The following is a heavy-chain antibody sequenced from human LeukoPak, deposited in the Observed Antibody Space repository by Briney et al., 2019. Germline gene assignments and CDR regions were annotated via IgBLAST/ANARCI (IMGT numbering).Heavy chain of an antibody. D-gene: IGHD3-3*01. CDR2: VYSDGST. J-gene: IGHJ5*02. Sequence: SETLSLTCTVSGGSIANYFWSWIRQSPGKGLEWIGYVYSDGSTKYKSSLKSRVTISVDTSKNQFSLKLSSVTAADTAVYYCARAGTGDYDFWSGYYKGRWFDPWGQGTLVTVSS. V-gene: IGHV4-59*01. CDR3: ARAGTGDYDFWSGYYKGRWFDP. CDR1: GGSIANYF.